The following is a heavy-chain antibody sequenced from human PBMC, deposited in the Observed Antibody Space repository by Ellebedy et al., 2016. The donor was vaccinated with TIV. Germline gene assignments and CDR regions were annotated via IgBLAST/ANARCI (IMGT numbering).Heavy chain of an antibody. Sequence: MPSETLSLTCTVPGASISSYYWSWFPQPPGKGLEWFGYINYSGSTNYNPSLKSRVTISVDTSTTQFSLKLSAVTAADTAVYYCAGESNSGYFDYWGQGILVTVSS. CDR3: AGESNSGYFDY. CDR1: GASISSYY. V-gene: IGHV4-59*08. D-gene: IGHD4-11*01. J-gene: IGHJ4*02. CDR2: INYSGST.